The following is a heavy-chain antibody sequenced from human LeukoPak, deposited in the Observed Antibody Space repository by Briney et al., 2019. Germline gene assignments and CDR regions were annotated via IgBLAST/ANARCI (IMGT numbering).Heavy chain of an antibody. Sequence: GGSLRLSCEASGFTFSSYEMNWVRQAPGKGLEWVSYISSGGSDIYYADSVKGRFTISRDNAKNSLYLQMNSLRAEDTAVYYCARDYVSGSFGPWGQGTLVTVSS. V-gene: IGHV3-48*03. CDR3: ARDYVSGSFGP. CDR2: ISSGGSDI. D-gene: IGHD3-10*01. CDR1: GFTFSSYE. J-gene: IGHJ5*02.